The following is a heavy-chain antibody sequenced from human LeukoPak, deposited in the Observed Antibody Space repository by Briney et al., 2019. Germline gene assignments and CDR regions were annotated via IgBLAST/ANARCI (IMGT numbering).Heavy chain of an antibody. CDR2: ISGSGGST. V-gene: IGHV3-23*01. D-gene: IGHD3-10*01. CDR1: GFTFSSYA. Sequence: GGSLRLSCAASGFTFSSYAMSWVRQAPGKGLEWVSAISGSGGSTYYVDSVKGRFTISRDNSKNTLYLQMNSLRAEDTAVYYCAKDGSGSFLYYFDYWGQGTLVTVSS. J-gene: IGHJ4*02. CDR3: AKDGSGSFLYYFDY.